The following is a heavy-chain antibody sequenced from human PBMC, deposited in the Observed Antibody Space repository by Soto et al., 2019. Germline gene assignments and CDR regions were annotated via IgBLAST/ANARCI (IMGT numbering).Heavy chain of an antibody. J-gene: IGHJ4*02. CDR2: ISRSDDGP. V-gene: IGHV3-23*01. CDR1: GFTFSSYA. Sequence: EVQLLESGGGLVQPGGSLRLSCAASGFTFSSYAMSWVRQAPGKGLEWVSSISRSDDGPYYEDSVKGRFTISRDNSQNTLYLLMDSLRAEDTAVYYCAKNYFFDNWGQGAPVTVSS. CDR3: AKNYFFDN.